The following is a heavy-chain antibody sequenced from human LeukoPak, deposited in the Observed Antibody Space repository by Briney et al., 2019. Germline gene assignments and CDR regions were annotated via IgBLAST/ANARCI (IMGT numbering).Heavy chain of an antibody. J-gene: IGHJ4*02. CDR2: ISYDGSNK. CDR3: ARRLLWDYYFDY. CDR1: GFTFSSYG. D-gene: IGHD3-10*01. V-gene: IGHV3-30*03. Sequence: GGSLRLSCAASGFTFSSYGMHWVRQAPGKGLEWVAVISYDGSNKYYADSVKGRFTISRDNSKNTLYLQMNSLRAEDTAVYYCARRLLWDYYFDYWGQGTLVTVSS.